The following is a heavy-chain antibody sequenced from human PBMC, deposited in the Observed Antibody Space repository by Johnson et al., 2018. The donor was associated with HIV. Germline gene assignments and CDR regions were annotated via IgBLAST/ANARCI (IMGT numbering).Heavy chain of an antibody. Sequence: VQLVESGGGLVKPGGSLRFSCAVSGFTFTNVWMNWVRQVPGKGLEWVGRIKSRTDGGTTDYAAPVEGRFTISRDDSKSTVYLQMNSLKTEDTAVYYCTTKGSSGAVDIWGQGTMLTVAS. CDR3: TTKGSSGAVDI. CDR2: IKSRTDGGTT. V-gene: IGHV3-15*01. D-gene: IGHD3-22*01. J-gene: IGHJ3*02. CDR1: GFTFTNVW.